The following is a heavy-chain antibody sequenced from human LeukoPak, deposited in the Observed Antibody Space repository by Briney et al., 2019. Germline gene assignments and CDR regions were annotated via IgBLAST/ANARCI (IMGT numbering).Heavy chain of an antibody. J-gene: IGHJ5*02. Sequence: ASVKVSCKASGYTFTSYYMHWVRQAPGQGLEWMGIINPSGGSTSYAQKFQGRVTMTRDMSTSTVYMELSSLRSEDTAVYYCARVASEQQLGLNWFDPWGQGTLVTVSS. V-gene: IGHV1-46*01. CDR1: GYTFTSYY. CDR2: INPSGGST. D-gene: IGHD6-13*01. CDR3: ARVASEQQLGLNWFDP.